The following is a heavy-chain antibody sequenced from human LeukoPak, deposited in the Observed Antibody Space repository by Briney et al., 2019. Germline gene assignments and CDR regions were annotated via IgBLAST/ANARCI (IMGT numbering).Heavy chain of an antibody. CDR3: ARLAAAGTLSPIGY. V-gene: IGHV3-11*01. J-gene: IGHJ4*02. CDR1: GFTFSDYY. D-gene: IGHD6-13*01. Sequence: GGSLRLSCAASGFTFSDYYMSWICQAPGKGLEWVSYISSSGSTIYYADSVKGRFTISRDNAKNSLYLQMNSLRAEDTAVYYCARLAAAGTLSPIGYWGQGTLVTVSS. CDR2: ISSSGSTI.